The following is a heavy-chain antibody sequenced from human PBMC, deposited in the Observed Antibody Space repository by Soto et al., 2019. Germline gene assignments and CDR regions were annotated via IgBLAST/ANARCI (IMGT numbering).Heavy chain of an antibody. D-gene: IGHD5-18*01. J-gene: IGHJ4*02. V-gene: IGHV4-59*01. CDR2: IYYSGST. CDR3: ARGVDVDIAMVGDF. Sequence: QVQLQESAPGLVKPSETLSLTCTVSGGSISSYYWSWIRQPPGKGLEWIGYIYYSGSTNYNPSLKSRVTRSVDTSKNQFSLKLSAVSAADTAVYFCARGVDVDIAMVGDFWGQGALVTVSS. CDR1: GGSISSYY.